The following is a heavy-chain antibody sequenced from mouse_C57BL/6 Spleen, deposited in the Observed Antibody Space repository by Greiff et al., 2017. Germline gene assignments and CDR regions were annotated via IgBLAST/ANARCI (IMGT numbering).Heavy chain of an antibody. J-gene: IGHJ4*01. CDR1: GYTFTSYW. CDR3: AREAGTRDYYAMDY. D-gene: IGHD4-1*01. CDR2: IDPNSGGT. V-gene: IGHV1-72*01. Sequence: VQLQQSGAELVKPGASVKLSCKASGYTFTSYWMHWVKQRPGRGLEWIGRIDPNSGGTKYNEKFKSKATLTVDKPSSTAYMQLSSLTSEDSAVYYCAREAGTRDYYAMDYWGQGTSVTVSS.